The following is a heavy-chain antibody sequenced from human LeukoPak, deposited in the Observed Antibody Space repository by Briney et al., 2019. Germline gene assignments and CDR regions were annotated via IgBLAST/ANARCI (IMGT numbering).Heavy chain of an antibody. CDR1: GYTFTSYG. CDR2: ISAYNGNT. CDR3: AREPHMVRGVIIHSFDY. Sequence: ASVKVSCKASGYTFTSYGISWVRQAPGQGLEWMGWISAYNGNTNYAQKLQGRVTMTTDTSTSTAYMELRSLRSDDTAVYYCAREPHMVRGVIIHSFDYWGQGTLVTVSS. J-gene: IGHJ4*02. D-gene: IGHD3-10*01. V-gene: IGHV1-18*01.